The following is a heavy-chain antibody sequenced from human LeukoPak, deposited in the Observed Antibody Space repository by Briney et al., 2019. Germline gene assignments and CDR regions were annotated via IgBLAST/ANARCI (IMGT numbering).Heavy chain of an antibody. Sequence: SQTLSLTCAISGDSVSSNSAAWNWIRQSPSRGLEWLGRTYFRSKWYSAYAVSVKGRITISPDASKNQFSLQPRSVTPEDTAVHYCARGPGTLHYWGQGSLVTVSS. J-gene: IGHJ4*02. D-gene: IGHD1-1*01. CDR1: GDSVSSNSAA. V-gene: IGHV6-1*01. CDR3: ARGPGTLHY. CDR2: TYFRSKWYS.